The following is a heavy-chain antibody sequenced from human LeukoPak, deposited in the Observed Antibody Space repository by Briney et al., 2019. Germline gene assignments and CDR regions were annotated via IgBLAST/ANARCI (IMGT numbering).Heavy chain of an antibody. CDR3: AKGDWGFPFDY. V-gene: IGHV3-23*01. CDR1: GITFSNYA. J-gene: IGHJ4*02. D-gene: IGHD7-27*01. Sequence: GGSLRVSCAASGITFSNYAMSWVRQAPGKGLEWVSGINSSGGSTYYADSVKGRFTISRDNSKSTLHLQMNSLRAEDTAVYYCAKGDWGFPFDYWGQGTLVTVSS. CDR2: INSSGGST.